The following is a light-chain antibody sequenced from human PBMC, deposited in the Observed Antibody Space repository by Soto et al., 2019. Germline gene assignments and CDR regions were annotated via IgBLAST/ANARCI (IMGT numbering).Light chain of an antibody. CDR1: ASDVGGYNY. CDR3: CSYTSRTTYV. V-gene: IGLV2-14*01. Sequence: QSVLTQPASVSGSPGQSITITCTGTASDVGGYNYVSWYQQPPGKAPKLMIHAVSNRPSGISSRFSGSKSGNTASLTISGLQSEDEADYFCCSYTSRTTYVFGTGTKVTVL. J-gene: IGLJ1*01. CDR2: AVS.